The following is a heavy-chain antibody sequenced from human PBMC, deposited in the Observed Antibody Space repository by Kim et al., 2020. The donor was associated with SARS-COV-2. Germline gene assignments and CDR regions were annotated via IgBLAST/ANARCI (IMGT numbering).Heavy chain of an antibody. V-gene: IGHV3-64D*06. CDR2: ITSNGGST. CDR3: VRGNDIMATRDRYFDL. D-gene: IGHD5-12*01. J-gene: IGHJ2*01. CDR1: GFTFSNHI. Sequence: GGSLRLSCSASGFTFSNHIMHWVRQAPGMGLEDVSGITSNGGSTYYVDSVKGRFTISRDTSRNTLYLQMGSLRVEDTAIYCCVRGNDIMATRDRYFDLWGRGTLVSVSS.